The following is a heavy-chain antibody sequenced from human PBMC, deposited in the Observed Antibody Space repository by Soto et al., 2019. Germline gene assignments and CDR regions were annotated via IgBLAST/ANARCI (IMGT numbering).Heavy chain of an antibody. D-gene: IGHD2-15*01. J-gene: IGHJ6*02. V-gene: IGHV3-30*03. CDR2: ISYDGSNK. CDR1: GFTFSSYG. Sequence: VGSLRLSCAASGFTFSSYGMHWVRQAPGKGLEWVAVISYDGSNKYYADSVKGRFTISRDNSKNTLYLQMNSLRAEDTAVYYCARRQLGGKVNYYALDVWGQGTKAT. CDR3: ARRQLGGKVNYYALDV.